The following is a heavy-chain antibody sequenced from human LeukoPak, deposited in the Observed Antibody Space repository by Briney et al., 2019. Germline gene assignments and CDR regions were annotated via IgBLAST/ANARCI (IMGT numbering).Heavy chain of an antibody. CDR2: IYYSGST. V-gene: IGHV4-59*08. D-gene: IGHD4-17*01. J-gene: IGHJ4*02. CDR1: GGSISSYY. CDR3: ARHVVTTDRYFDY. Sequence: SETLSLTCTVSGGSISSYYWSWIRQPPGEGLEWIGYIYYSGSTNYNPSLKRRVTISVDTSKNQFSLKLSSVTAADTAVYYCARHVVTTDRYFDYWGQGTLVTVSS.